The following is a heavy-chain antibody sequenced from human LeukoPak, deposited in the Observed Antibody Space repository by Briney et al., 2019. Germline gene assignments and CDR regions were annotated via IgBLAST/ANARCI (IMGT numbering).Heavy chain of an antibody. J-gene: IGHJ4*02. CDR1: GYTFTGYY. CDR2: INPNSGGT. V-gene: IGHV1-2*02. CDR3: ARGPRITIFGVVTYTIDY. D-gene: IGHD3-3*01. Sequence: ASVKVSCKASGYTFTGYYMHWVRQAPGQGLEWMGWINPNSGGTNYAQKFQGRVTMTTDTIASIAYMELRSLRSDDTAVYYCARGPRITIFGVVTYTIDYWGQGTLVTVSS.